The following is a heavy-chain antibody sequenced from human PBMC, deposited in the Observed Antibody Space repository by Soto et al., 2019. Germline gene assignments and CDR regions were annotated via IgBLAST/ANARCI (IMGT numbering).Heavy chain of an antibody. Sequence: ASVKVSCKASGYTFTSYYMHWVRQAPGQGLEWMGIINPSGGSTSYAQKFQGRVTMTRDTSTSTVYMELSSLRSEDTAVYYCARDQGRITMVRGPRHWGQGTLVTVSS. CDR2: INPSGGST. CDR3: ARDQGRITMVRGPRH. CDR1: GYTFTSYY. D-gene: IGHD3-10*01. J-gene: IGHJ4*02. V-gene: IGHV1-46*03.